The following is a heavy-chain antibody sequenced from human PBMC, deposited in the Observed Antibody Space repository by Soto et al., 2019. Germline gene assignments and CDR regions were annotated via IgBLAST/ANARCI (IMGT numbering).Heavy chain of an antibody. V-gene: IGHV4-59*08. J-gene: IGHJ4*02. D-gene: IGHD1-26*01. CDR2: IYYSGST. Sequence: QVQLQESGPGLVKPSETLSLTCTVSGGSISSYYWSWIRQPPGKGLEWIGYIYYSGSTNYNPSLKSRVTISVETSKNQFSLKLSSVTAADTAVYYCARQREWDQPFDYWGQGTLVTVSS. CDR1: GGSISSYY. CDR3: ARQREWDQPFDY.